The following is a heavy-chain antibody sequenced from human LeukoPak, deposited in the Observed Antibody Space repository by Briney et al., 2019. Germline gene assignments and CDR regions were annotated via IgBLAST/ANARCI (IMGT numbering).Heavy chain of an antibody. V-gene: IGHV4-31*03. CDR3: ARAPDTAGSNAFGI. D-gene: IGHD5-18*01. CDR2: IYYSGST. CDR1: GGSIDSGSYY. J-gene: IGHJ3*02. Sequence: SESLSLTCSVSGGSIDSGSYYWSWVRQHPGKGLQWIGYIYYSGSTYYNPSLKSRVTISVDTSKNQFSLKLSSVTAADTAVYYCARAPDTAGSNAFGIWGQGTMVTVSS.